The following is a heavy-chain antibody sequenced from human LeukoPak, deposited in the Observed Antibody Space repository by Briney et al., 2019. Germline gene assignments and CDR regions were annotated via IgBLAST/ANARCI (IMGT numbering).Heavy chain of an antibody. CDR3: AKDRKALDYFDY. J-gene: IGHJ4*02. CDR2: ISYDGSNK. Sequence: GGSLRLSCAASGFTFSSYGMRWVRQAPGKGLEWVAVISYDGSNKYYADSVKGRFTISRDNSKNTPYLQMNSLRAEDTAVYYCAKDRKALDYFDYWGQGTLVTVSS. V-gene: IGHV3-30*18. CDR1: GFTFSSYG.